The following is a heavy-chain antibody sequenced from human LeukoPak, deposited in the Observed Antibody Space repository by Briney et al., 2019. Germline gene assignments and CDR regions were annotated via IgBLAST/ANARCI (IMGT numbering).Heavy chain of an antibody. J-gene: IGHJ6*02. CDR1: EFTFSTYT. V-gene: IGHV3-21*01. CDR3: AGDRGYYNGMDV. D-gene: IGHD3-10*01. Sequence: GGSLRLSCAASEFTFSTYTMNWVRQAPGKGLEWVSSITPTSSYIYYADSLKGRFTISRDNAKNSLYLQMNSLRAEDTAVYYCAGDRGYYNGMDVWGQGTTVTVSS. CDR2: ITPTSSYI.